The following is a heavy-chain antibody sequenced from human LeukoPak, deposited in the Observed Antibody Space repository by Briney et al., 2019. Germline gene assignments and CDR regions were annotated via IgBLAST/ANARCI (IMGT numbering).Heavy chain of an antibody. D-gene: IGHD5-18*01. J-gene: IGHJ4*02. CDR2: IIPIFGTA. Sequence: ATAKVSCTASGGTFSSDAISWVRQAPGQGLEWRGGIIPIFGTANYAPKFQGRVTITADESTSTAYMELSSLRSEDTAVYYCATEDTAMVTFYCSQGTLVTVSS. V-gene: IGHV1-69*01. CDR1: GGTFSSDA. CDR3: ATEDTAMVTFY.